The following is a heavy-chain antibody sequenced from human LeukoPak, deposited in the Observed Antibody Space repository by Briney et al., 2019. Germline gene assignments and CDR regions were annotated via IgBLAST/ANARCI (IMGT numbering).Heavy chain of an antibody. D-gene: IGHD1-14*01. Sequence: GGSLRLSCAASGFTFSTYAMSWVRQAPGKGLEWVSGINRGGDDTHYADSVKGRFAISRDNSKNTVYLQMNNLRAEDTALYCCAKDWSHRHYYYYMDVWGKGTTVTVSS. CDR1: GFTFSTYA. V-gene: IGHV3-23*01. CDR3: AKDWSHRHYYYYMDV. CDR2: INRGGDDT. J-gene: IGHJ6*03.